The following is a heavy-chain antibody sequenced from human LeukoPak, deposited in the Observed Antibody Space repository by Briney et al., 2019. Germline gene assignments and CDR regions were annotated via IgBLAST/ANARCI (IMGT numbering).Heavy chain of an antibody. J-gene: IGHJ3*01. V-gene: IGHV3-11*06. CDR3: ASHDGYCSSTSCRPS. D-gene: IGHD2-2*01. Sequence: GGSLRLSCAASGFTFSDYYMSWIRQAPGKGLECVSYISSSSSYTNYADSVKGRFTISRDNAKNSLYLQMNSLRAEDTAVYYCASHDGYCSSTSCRPSWGQGTMVTVSS. CDR2: ISSSSSYT. CDR1: GFTFSDYY.